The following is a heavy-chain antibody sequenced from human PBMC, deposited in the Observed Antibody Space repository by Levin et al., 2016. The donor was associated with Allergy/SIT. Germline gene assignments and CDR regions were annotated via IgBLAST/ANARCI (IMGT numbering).Heavy chain of an antibody. Sequence: SETLSLTCAVYGGSFSGYYWSWIRQPPGKGLEWIGEINHSGSTNYNPSLKSRVTISVDTSKNQFSLKLSSVTAADTAVYYCARGDGPTYYYDSSGYSPPTYFDYWGQGTLVTVSS. CDR1: GGSFSGYY. V-gene: IGHV4-34*01. D-gene: IGHD3-22*01. CDR2: INHSGST. CDR3: ARGDGPTYYYDSSGYSPPTYFDY. J-gene: IGHJ4*02.